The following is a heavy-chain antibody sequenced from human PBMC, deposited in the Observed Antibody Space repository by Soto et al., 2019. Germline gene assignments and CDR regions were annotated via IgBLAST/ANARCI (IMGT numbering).Heavy chain of an antibody. CDR2: ISGSGGST. CDR1: GFTFSSYA. CDR3: AKGSYDYVWGSYRYAEDY. D-gene: IGHD3-16*02. V-gene: IGHV3-23*01. Sequence: PGGSLRLSCAASGFTFSSYAMSWVRQAPGKGLEWVSAISGSGGSTYYADSVKGRFTISRDNSKNTLYLQMNSLRAEDTAVYYCAKGSYDYVWGSYRYAEDYWGQGTQVTVSS. J-gene: IGHJ4*02.